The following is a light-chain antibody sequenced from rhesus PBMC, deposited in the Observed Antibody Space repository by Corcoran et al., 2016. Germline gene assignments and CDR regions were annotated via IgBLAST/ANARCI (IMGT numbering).Light chain of an antibody. CDR3: QKYNDWPLT. V-gene: IGKV3-35*02. CDR1: QSVGST. Sequence: ETVMMQSPATLSLSPGERATLPCRASQSVGSTLAWYQRKPGQAPRLLISYASIRDTDIPDRFSGSGSVTEFTLTISSLDPEDVGVYYGQKYNDWPLTFGGGTKVEIK. CDR2: YAS. J-gene: IGKJ4*01.